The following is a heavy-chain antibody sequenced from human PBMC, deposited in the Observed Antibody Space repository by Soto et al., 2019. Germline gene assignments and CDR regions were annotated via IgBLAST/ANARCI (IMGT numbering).Heavy chain of an antibody. CDR3: ARLGVFGVVYYYYYYMDV. D-gene: IGHD3-3*01. CDR2: IYYSGST. CDR1: GGSISSGGYY. Sequence: PSETLSLTCTVSGGSISSGGYYWSWIRQHPGKGLEWIGYIYYSGSTYYNPSLKSRVTISVDTSKNQFSLKLSSVTAADTAVYYCARLGVFGVVYYYYYYMDVWGKGTTVTVSS. V-gene: IGHV4-31*03. J-gene: IGHJ6*03.